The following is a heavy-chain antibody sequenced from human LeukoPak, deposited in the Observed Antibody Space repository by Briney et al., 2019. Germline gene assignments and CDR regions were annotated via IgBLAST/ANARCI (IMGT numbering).Heavy chain of an antibody. CDR3: AKSGAYYYDSSGYYHDY. CDR1: GFTFSGYS. J-gene: IGHJ4*02. V-gene: IGHV3-23*01. D-gene: IGHD3-22*01. Sequence: GGSLRLSCAASGFTFSGYSMNWVRQAPGKGLEWVSAISGSGGSTYYADSVKGRFTISRDNSKNTLYLQMNSLRAEDTAVYYCAKSGAYYYDSSGYYHDYWGQGTLVTVSS. CDR2: ISGSGGST.